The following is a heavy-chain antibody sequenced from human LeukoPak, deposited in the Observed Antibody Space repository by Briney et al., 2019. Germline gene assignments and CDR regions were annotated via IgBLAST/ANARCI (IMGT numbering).Heavy chain of an antibody. CDR3: ASDRGYSYGYNWFDP. D-gene: IGHD5-18*01. CDR2: IYYSGGT. J-gene: IGHJ5*02. CDR1: GGSISSSNYY. V-gene: IGHV4-39*07. Sequence: KASETLSLTCTVSGGSISSSNYYWGWIRQPPGKGLEWIGSIYYSGGTYYNPSLKSRVTISVDTSKNQFSLKLSSVTAADTAVYYCASDRGYSYGYNWFDPWGQGTLVTVSS.